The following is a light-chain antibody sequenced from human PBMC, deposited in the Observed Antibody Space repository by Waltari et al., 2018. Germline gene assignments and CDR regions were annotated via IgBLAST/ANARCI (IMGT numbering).Light chain of an antibody. CDR3: SSYTSSLTLV. CDR1: SNDVGGYTY. Sequence: QSALTQPASVSGSPGQSITISCTGTSNDVGGYTYVSWYQQHPGKAPKLMIYDVSNRPSGVSNRFSASNAGNAASLTISGLQAEDEADYYCSSYTSSLTLVFGGGTKLTVL. J-gene: IGLJ3*02. V-gene: IGLV2-14*03. CDR2: DVS.